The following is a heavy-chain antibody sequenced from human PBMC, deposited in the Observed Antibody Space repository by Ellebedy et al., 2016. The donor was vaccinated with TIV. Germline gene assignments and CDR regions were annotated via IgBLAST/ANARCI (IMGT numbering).Heavy chain of an antibody. J-gene: IGHJ6*02. D-gene: IGHD4-23*01. Sequence: GGSLRLXXAASGFIFNTYGMHWVRQAPGKGLDWVALISYDGSVKYYADSVKGRFTISRDNSKNTLYLQMNSLRAEDTAVYYCAKVPLDYGSNSADSYGMDVWGQGTTVTVSS. CDR3: AKVPLDYGSNSADSYGMDV. CDR2: ISYDGSVK. CDR1: GFIFNTYG. V-gene: IGHV3-30*18.